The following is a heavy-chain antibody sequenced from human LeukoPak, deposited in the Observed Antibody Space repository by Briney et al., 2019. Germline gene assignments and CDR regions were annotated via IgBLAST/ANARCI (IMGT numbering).Heavy chain of an antibody. CDR1: GYTFTSYY. CDR3: ARERDTAMPHDAFDI. V-gene: IGHV1-46*01. CDR2: INPSGGST. D-gene: IGHD5-18*01. Sequence: ASVKVSCKASGYTFTSYYMHWVRQAPGQGLEWMGIINPSGGSTSYAQKFQGRVTMTRDMSTSTVYMELSSLRSEDTAVYYCARERDTAMPHDAFDIWGQGTMVTVSS. J-gene: IGHJ3*02.